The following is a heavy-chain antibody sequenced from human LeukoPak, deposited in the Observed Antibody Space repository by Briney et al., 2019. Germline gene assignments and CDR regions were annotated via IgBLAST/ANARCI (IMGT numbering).Heavy chain of an antibody. Sequence: GGSLRLSCAASGFTFSSYAMSWVRPAPGKGLEWVSAISGSGGSTYYADSVKGRFTISRDDSKNTLYLQINSLGAEDTAVYYCARTGFLFLDYWGQGTLVTVSS. J-gene: IGHJ4*02. CDR1: GFTFSSYA. CDR2: ISGSGGST. CDR3: ARTGFLFLDY. D-gene: IGHD1-14*01. V-gene: IGHV3-23*01.